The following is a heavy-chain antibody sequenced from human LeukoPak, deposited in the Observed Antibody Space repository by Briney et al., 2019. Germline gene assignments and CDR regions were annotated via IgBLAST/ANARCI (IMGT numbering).Heavy chain of an antibody. J-gene: IGHJ6*03. CDR2: INAGNGNT. Sequence: ASVKVSCKASGYTFTSYAMHWVRQAPGQRLEWMGWINAGNGNTKYSQEFQGRVTITRDTSASTAYMELSSLRSEDMAVYYCARERVEGRDGYVPPPDPGYYYYMDVWGKGTTVTVSS. CDR1: GYTFTSYA. V-gene: IGHV1-3*03. CDR3: ARERVEGRDGYVPPPDPGYYYYMDV. D-gene: IGHD5-24*01.